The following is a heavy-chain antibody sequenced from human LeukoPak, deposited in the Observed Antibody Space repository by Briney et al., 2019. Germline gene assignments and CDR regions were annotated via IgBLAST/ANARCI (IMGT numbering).Heavy chain of an antibody. CDR3: ARAVLATKSEHWFDS. Sequence: SETLSLTCGVYSGSFSGYYWTWFRQPPGKGLEWIGYIYYTGSTNYNSSLKSRVTISVDTSKNQFSLNLSSVTAADTAMYYCARAVLATKSEHWFDSWGQGTLVTVSS. V-gene: IGHV4-59*01. CDR1: SGSFSGYY. J-gene: IGHJ5*01. CDR2: IYYTGST. D-gene: IGHD2-8*01.